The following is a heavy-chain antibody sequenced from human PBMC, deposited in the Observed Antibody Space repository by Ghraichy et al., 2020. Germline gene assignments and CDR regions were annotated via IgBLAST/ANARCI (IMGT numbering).Heavy chain of an antibody. Sequence: ESLNISCAASGFTFSSYSMNWVRQAPGKGLEWVSYISSSSSTIYYADSVKGRFTISRDNAKNSLYLQMNSLRDEDTAVYYCAISEDYDSSGYYNFQHWGQGTLVTVSS. V-gene: IGHV3-48*02. CDR1: GFTFSSYS. CDR3: AISEDYDSSGYYNFQH. J-gene: IGHJ1*01. D-gene: IGHD3-22*01. CDR2: ISSSSSTI.